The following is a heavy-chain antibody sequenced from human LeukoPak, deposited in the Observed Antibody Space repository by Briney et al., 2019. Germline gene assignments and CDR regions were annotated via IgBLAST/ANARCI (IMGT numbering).Heavy chain of an antibody. Sequence: GGSLRLSCAASGFTFSSYWMNWARQAPGKGLEWLAYISSGSGTISYADSVKRRLTISRDNAQNSLHLQINSLTDEDTAVYYCARYFHGMDVWGQGTSVTVSS. CDR3: ARYFHGMDV. D-gene: IGHD3-9*01. J-gene: IGHJ6*02. CDR2: ISSGSGTI. V-gene: IGHV3-48*02. CDR1: GFTFSSYW.